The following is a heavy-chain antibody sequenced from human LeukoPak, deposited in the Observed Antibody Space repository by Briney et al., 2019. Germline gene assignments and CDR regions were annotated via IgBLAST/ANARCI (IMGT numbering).Heavy chain of an antibody. J-gene: IGHJ4*02. CDR2: ISGSGGST. D-gene: IGHD3-16*01. CDR3: ASFYDYVWVPGY. V-gene: IGHV3-23*01. Sequence: GGSLRLSCAASGFTFSSHAMSWVRQAPGKGLEWVSAISGSGGSTYYADSVKGRFTISRDNAKISLYLQINSLRAEDTAVYYCASFYDYVWVPGYWGQGTLVTVSS. CDR1: GFTFSSHA.